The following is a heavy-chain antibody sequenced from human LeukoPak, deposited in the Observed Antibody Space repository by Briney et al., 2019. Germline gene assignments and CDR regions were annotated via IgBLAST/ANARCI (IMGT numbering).Heavy chain of an antibody. J-gene: IGHJ6*02. CDR2: IIPIFGTA. CDR3: ARVSSYGDPGDGMDV. Sequence: SVKVSCKASGGTFSSYAISWVRQAPGQGLEWMGGIIPIFGTANYAQKFQGRVTITADESTSTAYMELSSLRSEDTAVYYCARVSSYGDPGDGMDVWGQGTTVTVSS. CDR1: GGTFSSYA. V-gene: IGHV1-69*01. D-gene: IGHD4-17*01.